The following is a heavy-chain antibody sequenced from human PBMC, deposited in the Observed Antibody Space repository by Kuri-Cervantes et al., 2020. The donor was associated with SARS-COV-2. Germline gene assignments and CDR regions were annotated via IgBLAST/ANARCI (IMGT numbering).Heavy chain of an antibody. Sequence: SETLSLTCTVSGGSISSGDYYWSWIRQPPGKGLEWIGYIYYSGSTYYNPSLKSRVTISVDTSKNQFSLKLSSVTAADTAVYYCARHSETVYSGYTNWGQGTQVTVSS. CDR1: GGSISSGDYY. V-gene: IGHV4-30-4*08. CDR2: IYYSGST. J-gene: IGHJ4*02. D-gene: IGHD5-12*01. CDR3: ARHSETVYSGYTN.